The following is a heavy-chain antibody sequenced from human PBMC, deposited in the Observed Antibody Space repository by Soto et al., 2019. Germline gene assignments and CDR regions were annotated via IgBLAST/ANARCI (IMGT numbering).Heavy chain of an antibody. Sequence: QVQLVQSGAEVRKPGSSVRVSCKASGGTFNSYAFSWVRQAPGQGLEWMVGIIPVFSATHYEQSFEGRVTISANESTKTVYLDFSSLKSDDTDVYFCASSAVFGVIALPSQTWFDPWGQGTLVIVSS. V-gene: IGHV1-69*01. CDR2: IIPVFSAT. J-gene: IGHJ5*02. D-gene: IGHD3-3*01. CDR3: ASSAVFGVIALPSQTWFDP. CDR1: GGTFNSYA.